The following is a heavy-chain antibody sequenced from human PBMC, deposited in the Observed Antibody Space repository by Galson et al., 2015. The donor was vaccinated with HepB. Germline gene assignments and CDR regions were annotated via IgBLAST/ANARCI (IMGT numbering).Heavy chain of an antibody. Sequence: SLRLSCAASGFTFSSYGMHWVRQAPGKGLEWVAVIWYDGSNKYYADSVKGRFTISRDNSKNTLYLQMNSPRAEDTAVYYCAKDRDTAMVTTYYYYYGMDVWGQGTTVTVSS. CDR1: GFTFSSYG. V-gene: IGHV3-33*06. D-gene: IGHD5-18*01. J-gene: IGHJ6*02. CDR2: IWYDGSNK. CDR3: AKDRDTAMVTTYYYYYGMDV.